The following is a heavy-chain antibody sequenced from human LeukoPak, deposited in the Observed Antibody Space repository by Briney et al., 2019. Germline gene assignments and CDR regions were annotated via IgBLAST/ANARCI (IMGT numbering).Heavy chain of an antibody. D-gene: IGHD2-15*01. V-gene: IGHV3-7*05. CDR3: ARPSGYCSGGSCFPFDY. CDR1: GFTFANYA. CDR2: IKQDGSEI. Sequence: GGSLRLSCAASGFTFANYAMSWVRQAPGKGLEWVANIKQDGSEIYYVDSVKGRFTISRDNAKNSLYLQMNSLRAEDTAVYYCARPSGYCSGGSCFPFDYWGQGTLVTVSS. J-gene: IGHJ4*02.